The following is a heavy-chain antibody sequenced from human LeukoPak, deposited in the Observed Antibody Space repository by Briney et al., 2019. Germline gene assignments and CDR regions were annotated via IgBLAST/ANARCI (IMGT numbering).Heavy chain of an antibody. D-gene: IGHD2-15*01. CDR2: IYYSGST. CDR1: GGSISSYY. CDR3: AXXXXXXXXXSRYSYYYYYGMEV. V-gene: IGHV4-59*08. Sequence: SETLSLTSTVSGGSISSYYWSWIRQPPGKGLEWIGYIYYSGSTNYNPSLKSRVTISVDTSKNQFSLKLSSVTAADTAVYYCAXXXXXXXXXSRYSYYYYYGMEVWGQGTAVTVSS. J-gene: IGHJ6*02.